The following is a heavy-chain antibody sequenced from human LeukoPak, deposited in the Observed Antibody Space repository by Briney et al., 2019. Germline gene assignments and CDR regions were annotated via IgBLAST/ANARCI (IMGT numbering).Heavy chain of an antibody. CDR3: ARDLNYYDSSGYGH. V-gene: IGHV3-53*01. D-gene: IGHD3-22*01. Sequence: GGSLRLSCAASGFSFDDYGMSWVRQAPGKGLEWVSVIYSGGSPYYADSVKGRFTISRDNSKNTLYLQMNSLRAEDTAVYYCARDLNYYDSSGYGHWGQGTLVTVSS. J-gene: IGHJ4*02. CDR2: IYSGGSP. CDR1: GFSFDDYG.